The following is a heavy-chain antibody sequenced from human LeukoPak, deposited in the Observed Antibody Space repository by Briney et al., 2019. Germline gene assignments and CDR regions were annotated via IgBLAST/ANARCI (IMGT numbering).Heavy chain of an antibody. D-gene: IGHD3-22*01. V-gene: IGHV4-34*01. CDR2: INHSGGT. CDR1: GGSFRGYY. J-gene: IGHJ6*03. Sequence: PSETLSLTCAVYGGSFRGYYWSWTRQAPGKGLEWIGEINHSGGTNYNPSLKSRVTISEDTSKNQFSLKLSSVTAADTAVYYCARRSSSGRYYYYMDVWGKGTTVTVSS. CDR3: ARRSSSGRYYYYMDV.